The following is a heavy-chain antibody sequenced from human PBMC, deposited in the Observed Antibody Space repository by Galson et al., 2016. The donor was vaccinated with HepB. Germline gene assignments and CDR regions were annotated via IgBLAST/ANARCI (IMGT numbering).Heavy chain of an antibody. V-gene: IGHV1-69*06. Sequence: SVKVSCKASGGTFNNYPVSWVRQAPGQGLEWMGGLIPNFGTPTYAQKFQGRVTISADIFMTTAYMELRSLKSDDTAVYYCARDFAYYSESSALGDYWGQGTLVTVSS. D-gene: IGHD3-22*01. CDR3: ARDFAYYSESSALGDY. CDR1: GGTFNNYP. J-gene: IGHJ4*02. CDR2: LIPNFGTP.